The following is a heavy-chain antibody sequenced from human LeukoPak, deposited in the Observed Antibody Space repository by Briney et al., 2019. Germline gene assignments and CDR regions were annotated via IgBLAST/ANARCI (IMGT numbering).Heavy chain of an antibody. CDR1: GFTFSSYA. CDR3: AKDGGSGHYYFDY. Sequence: PGGSLRLSCAASGFTFSSYAMSWVRQAPGKGLEWVSAISGSGGSTYYADSVKGRFTISRDNSKNTLYVQMNSLRAEDTAVYYCAKDGGSGHYYFDYWGQGTLVTVSS. CDR2: ISGSGGST. J-gene: IGHJ4*02. V-gene: IGHV3-23*01. D-gene: IGHD3-22*01.